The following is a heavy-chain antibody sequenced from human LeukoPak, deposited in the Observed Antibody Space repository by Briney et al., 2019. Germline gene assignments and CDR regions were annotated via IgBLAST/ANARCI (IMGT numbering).Heavy chain of an antibody. Sequence: ASVKVSCKASGYTFTSYYMHWVRQAPGQGLEWMGIINPSGGSTSYAQKFQGRVTMTRDTSISTAYMELSRLRSDDTAVYYCARMGVRCSSTSCYGRSNWFDPWGQGTLVTVSS. CDR2: INPSGGST. J-gene: IGHJ5*02. V-gene: IGHV1-46*01. CDR1: GYTFTSYY. CDR3: ARMGVRCSSTSCYGRSNWFDP. D-gene: IGHD2-2*01.